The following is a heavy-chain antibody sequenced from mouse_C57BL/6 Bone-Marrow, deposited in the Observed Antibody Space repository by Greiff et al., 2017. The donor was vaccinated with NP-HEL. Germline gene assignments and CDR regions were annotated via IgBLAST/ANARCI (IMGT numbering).Heavy chain of an antibody. D-gene: IGHD1-1*01. CDR2: IRSKSNNYAT. J-gene: IGHJ4*01. V-gene: IGHV10-1*01. CDR3: VRQKGSSYVGYAMDY. Sequence: EVKLVESGGGLVQPKGSLKLSCAASGFSFNTYAMNWVRQAPGKGLEWVARIRSKSNNYATYYADSVKDRFTISRDDSESMLYLQMNNLKTEDTAMYYCVRQKGSSYVGYAMDYWGQGTSVTVSS. CDR1: GFSFNTYA.